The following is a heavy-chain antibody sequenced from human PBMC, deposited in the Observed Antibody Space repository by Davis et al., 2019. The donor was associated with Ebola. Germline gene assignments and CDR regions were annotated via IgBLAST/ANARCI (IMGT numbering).Heavy chain of an antibody. CDR3: ARENYGDYEVDY. J-gene: IGHJ4*02. CDR2: IYYSGST. CDR1: GGSISSSSYY. V-gene: IGHV4-39*07. Sequence: PSETLSLTCTVSGGSISSSSYYWGWIRQPPGKGLEWIGSIYYSGSTYYNPSLKSRVTMSVDTSKNQFSLKLSSVTTADTAVYYCARENYGDYEVDYWGQGTLVTVSS. D-gene: IGHD4-17*01.